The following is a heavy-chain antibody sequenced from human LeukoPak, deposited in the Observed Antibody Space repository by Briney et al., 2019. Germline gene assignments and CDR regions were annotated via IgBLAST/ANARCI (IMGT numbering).Heavy chain of an antibody. V-gene: IGHV3-21*01. CDR3: AVSPIAVAGAY. D-gene: IGHD6-19*01. Sequence: PGGSLRLSCAASGFTFSSYSMNWVRQAPGKGLEWVSSISSSSSYIYYADSVKARFTISRDNAKNSLYLQMNSLRAEDTAVYYCAVSPIAVAGAYWGQGTLVTVSS. J-gene: IGHJ4*02. CDR1: GFTFSSYS. CDR2: ISSSSSYI.